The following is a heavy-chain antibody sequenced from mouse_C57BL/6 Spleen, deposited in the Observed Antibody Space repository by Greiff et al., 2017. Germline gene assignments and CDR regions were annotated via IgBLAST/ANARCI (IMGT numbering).Heavy chain of an antibody. CDR1: GFTFSDYG. D-gene: IGHD6-1*01. Sequence: EVKLMESGGGLVKPGGSLKLSCAASGFTFSDYGMHWVRQAPEKGLEWVAYISSGGSTIYYAYTVQGRYTLSRYNAKNTLFLQMSSVGYEDTAMYYCAMQWSSNYFDYWGQGTTLTVSS. V-gene: IGHV5-17*01. CDR2: ISSGGSTI. J-gene: IGHJ2*01. CDR3: AMQWSSNYFDY.